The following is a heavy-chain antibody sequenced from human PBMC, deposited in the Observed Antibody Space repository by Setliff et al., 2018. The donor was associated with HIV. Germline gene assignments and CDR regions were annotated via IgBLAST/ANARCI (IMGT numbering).Heavy chain of an antibody. CDR2: INQDGSEK. J-gene: IGHJ2*01. CDR3: ARGGIAAHGGWYFDL. CDR1: GFIFNNYW. D-gene: IGHD6-6*01. Sequence: PGGSLRLSCAVSGFIFNNYWMSWVRQAPGKGLEWVANINQDGSEKHYVDSVTGRFAISRDKSKNLLFLQMDNLRAEDTAVYYCARGGIAAHGGWYFDLWGRGTLVTVSS. V-gene: IGHV3-7*01.